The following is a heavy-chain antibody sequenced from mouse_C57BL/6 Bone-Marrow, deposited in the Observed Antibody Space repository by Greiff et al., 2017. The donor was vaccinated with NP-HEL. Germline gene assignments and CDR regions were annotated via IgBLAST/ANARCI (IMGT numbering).Heavy chain of an antibody. Sequence: EVQLQQSGAELVRPGASVKLSCTASGFNIKDYYMHWVKQRPEQGLEWIGRIDPEDGATEYAPKFQGKATMTADTSSITAYLQLSSLTSEDTAVYYCSSGRTFDYWGRGNTLTVTS. J-gene: IGHJ2*01. CDR1: GFNIKDYY. V-gene: IGHV14-1*01. D-gene: IGHD4-1*01. CDR2: IDPEDGAT. CDR3: SSGRTFDY.